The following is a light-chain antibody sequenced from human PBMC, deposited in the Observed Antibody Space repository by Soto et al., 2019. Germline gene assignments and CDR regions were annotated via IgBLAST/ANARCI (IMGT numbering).Light chain of an antibody. CDR2: AAS. J-gene: IGKJ1*01. CDR1: QSITSY. V-gene: IGKV1-39*01. Sequence: DIQMTQSPSSLSASVGDRVTITCRASQSITSYLNWYQQKPVKAPQLLNYAASSLQSGVPSRFSGSGSGTDFTLTISSLQPEDFATYFCQQSYTTPWTFGQGTKVEVK. CDR3: QQSYTTPWT.